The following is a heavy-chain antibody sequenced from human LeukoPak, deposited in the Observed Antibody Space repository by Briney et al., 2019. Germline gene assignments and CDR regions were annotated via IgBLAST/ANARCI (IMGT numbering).Heavy chain of an antibody. J-gene: IGHJ4*02. V-gene: IGHV4-38-2*01. CDR1: GYSISSGYY. CDR2: IYHSGST. Sequence: SETLSLTCAVSGYSISSGYYWGWIRQPPGEGLEWIGSIYHSGSTYYNPSLKSRVTISVDTSKNQFSLKLSSVTAADTAVYYCARLDIVVVPAAPAHYFDYWGQGTLVTVSS. CDR3: ARLDIVVVPAAPAHYFDY. D-gene: IGHD2-2*03.